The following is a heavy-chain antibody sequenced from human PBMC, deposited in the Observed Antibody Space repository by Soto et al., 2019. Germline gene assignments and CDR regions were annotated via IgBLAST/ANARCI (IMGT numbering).Heavy chain of an antibody. Sequence: QVQLVQSGAEVKKPGASVKVSCKASGYTFNSYGISWVRQAPGRGLEWMGGISAHNGNTNYAQKFQGRVTMTTDTSTSTAYMELRSLRSDDTAVYYCARDYCSGGNCYLLFDSWGQGTLVTVSS. CDR2: ISAHNGNT. CDR3: ARDYCSGGNCYLLFDS. V-gene: IGHV1-18*01. CDR1: GYTFNSYG. D-gene: IGHD2-15*01. J-gene: IGHJ4*02.